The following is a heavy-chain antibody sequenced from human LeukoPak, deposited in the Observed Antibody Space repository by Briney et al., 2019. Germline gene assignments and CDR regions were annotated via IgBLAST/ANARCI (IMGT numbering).Heavy chain of an antibody. Sequence: SETLSLTCTVSGYSISSGYYWGWIRQPPGKGLEWIGSIYHSGSTYYNPSLKSRVTISVDTSKNQFSLKLSSVTAADTAVYYCARELMTTGGADAFDIWGQGTMVTVSS. CDR1: GYSISSGYY. D-gene: IGHD4-11*01. CDR3: ARELMTTGGADAFDI. J-gene: IGHJ3*02. CDR2: IYHSGST. V-gene: IGHV4-38-2*02.